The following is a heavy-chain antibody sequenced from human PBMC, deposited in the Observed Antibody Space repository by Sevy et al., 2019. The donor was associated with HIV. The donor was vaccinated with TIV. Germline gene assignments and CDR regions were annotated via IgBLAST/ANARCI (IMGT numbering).Heavy chain of an antibody. Sequence: SETLTLTCTVSGGSINSDHWNWIRQPPGKGLEWVGYVYYTGGTNYNPSLRNRVTIFVDRTKNKFSLKLTSVTAADTAVYYCARRNDFDIWGQGTMVTVSS. CDR2: VYYTGGT. V-gene: IGHV4-59*08. CDR1: GGSINSDH. J-gene: IGHJ3*02. CDR3: ARRNDFDI.